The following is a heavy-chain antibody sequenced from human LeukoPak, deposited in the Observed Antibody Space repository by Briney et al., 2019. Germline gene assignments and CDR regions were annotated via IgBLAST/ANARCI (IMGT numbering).Heavy chain of an antibody. J-gene: IGHJ4*02. CDR1: GFTFSSYA. CDR2: ISGSGGST. D-gene: IGHD2-15*01. Sequence: GGSLRLSCAASGFTFSSYAMSWVRQAPGKGLEWVSAISGSGGSTYYADSVKGRFTISRDDSKNTLYLQMNSLRAEDTAVYYWAKGIGEDFDYWGQGTLVTFSS. CDR3: AKGIGEDFDY. V-gene: IGHV3-23*01.